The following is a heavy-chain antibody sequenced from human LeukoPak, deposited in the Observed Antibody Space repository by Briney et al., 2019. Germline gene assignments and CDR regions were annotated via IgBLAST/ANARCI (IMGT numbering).Heavy chain of an antibody. CDR1: GGTFSSYA. D-gene: IGHD3-16*01. CDR3: AKEDRRGRHFDY. CDR2: IIPIFGTA. Sequence: ASVKVSCKASGGTFSSYAISWVRQAPGQGLEWMGGIIPIFGTANYAQKFQGRVTITTDESTSTAYMELSSLRSEDTALYYCAKEDRRGRHFDYWGQGTLVTVSS. V-gene: IGHV1-69*05. J-gene: IGHJ4*02.